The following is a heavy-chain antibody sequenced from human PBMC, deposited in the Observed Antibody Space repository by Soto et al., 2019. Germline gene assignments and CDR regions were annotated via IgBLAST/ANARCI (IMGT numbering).Heavy chain of an antibody. CDR1: GASSSTYY. CDR2: INYSGRS. D-gene: IGHD2-8*02. CDR3: ARSYCAESVSCTWFDP. J-gene: IGHJ5*02. V-gene: IGHV4-59*01. Sequence: QVQLQESGPGLVKSSETLSLTCSVSGASSSTYYWGWIRQPPGKGLEWICYINYSGRSNHNPSLKSLLSISVDASKNQVSLKLTSVTAADTAVYYCARSYCAESVSCTWFDPWGQGTLVVVSS.